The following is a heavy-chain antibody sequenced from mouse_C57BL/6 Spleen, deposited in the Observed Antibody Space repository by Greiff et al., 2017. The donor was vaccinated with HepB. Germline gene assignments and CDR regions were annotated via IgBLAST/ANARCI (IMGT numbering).Heavy chain of an antibody. D-gene: IGHD2-3*01. Sequence: QVQLQQSGPELVKPGASVKISCKASGYAFSSSWMNWVKQRPGKGLEWIGRIYPGDGDTNYNGKFKGKATLTADKSSSTAYMQLSSLTSEDSAVYFCARSALYGGYYAWFAYWGQGTLVTVSA. CDR3: ARSALYGGYYAWFAY. J-gene: IGHJ3*01. CDR1: GYAFSSSW. CDR2: IYPGDGDT. V-gene: IGHV1-82*01.